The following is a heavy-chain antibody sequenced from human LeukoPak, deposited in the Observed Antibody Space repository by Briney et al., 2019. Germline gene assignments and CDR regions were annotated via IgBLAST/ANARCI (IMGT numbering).Heavy chain of an antibody. Sequence: PGGSLRLSCAASEFTFVRYAMNWVRQAPGKGLEWVSYISSSSFKIGYADSVKCRFTISRDNSKNSLYLQMDSLRVEDTAVYYCVRDPSYGSSWYYYMDVWGKGTTVTVPS. CDR2: ISSSSFKI. D-gene: IGHD6-13*01. V-gene: IGHV3-48*04. J-gene: IGHJ6*03. CDR1: EFTFVRYA. CDR3: VRDPSYGSSWYYYMDV.